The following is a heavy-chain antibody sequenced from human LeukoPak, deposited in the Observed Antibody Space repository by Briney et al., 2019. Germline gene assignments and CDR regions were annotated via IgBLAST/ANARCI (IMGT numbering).Heavy chain of an antibody. CDR3: ASGSGYYFDY. D-gene: IGHD3-10*01. V-gene: IGHV4-61*08. CDR1: GGSFSSGGYS. Sequence: PSETLSLTCAVSGGSFSSGGYSWSWIRQPPGKGLEWIGYIYYSGSTNYNPSLKSRVTISVDTSKNQFSLKLSSVTAADTAVYYCASGSGYYFDYWGQGTLVTVSS. CDR2: IYYSGST. J-gene: IGHJ4*02.